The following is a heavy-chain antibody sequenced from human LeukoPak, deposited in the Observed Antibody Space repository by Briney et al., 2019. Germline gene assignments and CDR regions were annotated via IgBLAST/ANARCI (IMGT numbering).Heavy chain of an antibody. D-gene: IGHD2-2*01. J-gene: IGHJ4*02. Sequence: SQTLSLTCAISGDSVSTNSAAWNWIRQSPSRGLEWQGRTYYRSQWYNEYAASVKSRITINPDTSKNQFSLHLNSVTPEDTAVYYCARDFYCSSYSCSFDCWGQGTLVTVSS. CDR3: ARDFYCSSYSCSFDC. CDR1: GDSVSTNSAA. V-gene: IGHV6-1*01. CDR2: TYYRSQWYN.